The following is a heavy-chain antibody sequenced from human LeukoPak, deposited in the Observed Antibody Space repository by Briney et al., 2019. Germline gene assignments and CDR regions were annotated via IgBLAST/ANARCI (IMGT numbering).Heavy chain of an antibody. CDR2: IKQDGSEK. CDR3: AREGFEAVAGTYYFDY. Sequence: PGGSLRLSCAASGFTFSSYWMSWVRQAPGKGLEWVANIKQDGSEKYYVDPVKGRFTISRDNAKNSLYLQMNSLRAEDTAVYYCAREGFEAVAGTYYFDYWGQGTLVTVSS. D-gene: IGHD6-19*01. V-gene: IGHV3-7*01. CDR1: GFTFSSYW. J-gene: IGHJ4*02.